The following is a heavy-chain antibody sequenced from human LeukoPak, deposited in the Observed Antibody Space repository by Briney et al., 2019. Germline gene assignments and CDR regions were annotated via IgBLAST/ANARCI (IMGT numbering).Heavy chain of an antibody. CDR2: IKQDGTEK. J-gene: IGHJ4*02. CDR1: GFTFSSYW. V-gene: IGHV3-7*03. Sequence: GGSLRLSCAASGFTFSSYWMSWVRQAPGKGLEWVASIKQDGTEKHYVDSVKGRFTISKDNAKNSLYLQMNSLGAEDTAVYYCAREDHSNYEFWGQGTLVTVSS. D-gene: IGHD4-11*01. CDR3: AREDHSNYEF.